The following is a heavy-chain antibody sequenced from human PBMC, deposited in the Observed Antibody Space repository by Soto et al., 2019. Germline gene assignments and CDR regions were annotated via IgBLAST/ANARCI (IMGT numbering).Heavy chain of an antibody. Sequence: SVKVSCKASGYTFTSYGISWVRQAPGQGLEWMGGIIPIFGTANYAQKFQGRVTITADESTSTAYMELSSLRSEDTAVYYCAKNVYGVYFDYWGQGTLVTVSS. J-gene: IGHJ4*02. CDR3: AKNVYGVYFDY. V-gene: IGHV1-69*13. CDR1: GYTFTSYG. D-gene: IGHD4-17*01. CDR2: IIPIFGTA.